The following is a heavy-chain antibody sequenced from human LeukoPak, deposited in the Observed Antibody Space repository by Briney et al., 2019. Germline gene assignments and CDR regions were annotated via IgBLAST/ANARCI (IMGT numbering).Heavy chain of an antibody. CDR3: ARCYSGSNYVFDY. CDR1: GFTFSSYE. D-gene: IGHD1-26*01. J-gene: IGHJ4*02. CDR2: ISSSGSTI. V-gene: IGHV3-48*03. Sequence: SGGSLRLSCAASGFTFSSYEMNWVRQAPGKGLEWVSYISSSGSTIYYADSVKGRFTISRDNAKNSLYLQMNSLGAEDTAVYYCARCYSGSNYVFDYWGQGALVTVSS.